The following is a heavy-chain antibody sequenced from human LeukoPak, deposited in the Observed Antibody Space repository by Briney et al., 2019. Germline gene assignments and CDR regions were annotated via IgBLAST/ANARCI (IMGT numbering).Heavy chain of an antibody. CDR3: GRDQGGSIGWYGDY. CDR2: ISNDGTNK. D-gene: IGHD6-19*01. CDR1: GFTFSSYT. Sequence: GGSLRLSCAASGFTFSSYTMDWVRQAPGKGLEWVAFISNDGTNKYYADSVKGRFTISRDNSKNTLYLQMNSLRAEDTAVYYCGRDQGGSIGWYGDYWGQGTLVTVSS. V-gene: IGHV3-30*04. J-gene: IGHJ4*02.